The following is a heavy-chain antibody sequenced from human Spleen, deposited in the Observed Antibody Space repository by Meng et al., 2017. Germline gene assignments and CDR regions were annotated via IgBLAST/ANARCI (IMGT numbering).Heavy chain of an antibody. V-gene: IGHV4-34*01. CDR1: GGSFSDYY. Sequence: QVQLQQWGAGLLKPSETLSLTCVVSGGSFSDYYWCWIRQPPGKGLEWIGEINHSGSTNYNPSLKSRVTISVDTSKNQFSLKLSSVTAADTAVYYCARGPPAGYWGQGTLVTVSS. J-gene: IGHJ4*02. CDR3: ARGPPAGY. CDR2: INHSGST.